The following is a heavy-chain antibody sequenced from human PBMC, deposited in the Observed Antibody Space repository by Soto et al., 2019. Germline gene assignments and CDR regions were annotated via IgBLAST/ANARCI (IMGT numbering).Heavy chain of an antibody. CDR1: GFTLSSHW. J-gene: IGHJ3*02. V-gene: IGHV3-74*01. CDR2: INRDGSTI. CDR3: ARVADCTYSSNCNSLAAFDM. Sequence: EVQLVESGGGLAQPGGSLRLSCAASGFTLSSHWMHWVRQAPGKGLVWVSRINRDGSTINYDDSVRGRYTISRDNAKKTLSLQMNSLRAEDTAVYYCARVADCTYSSNCNSLAAFDMWGQGTMVTVSS. D-gene: IGHD6-13*01.